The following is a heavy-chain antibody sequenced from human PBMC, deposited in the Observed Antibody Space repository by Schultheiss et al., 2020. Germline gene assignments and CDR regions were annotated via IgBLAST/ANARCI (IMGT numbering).Heavy chain of an antibody. J-gene: IGHJ4*02. V-gene: IGHV3-23*01. D-gene: IGHD2-15*01. Sequence: GGSLRLSCAASGFTFSSYAMSWVRQAPGKGLEWVSAISGSGGSTYYADSVKGRFTISRDNAKNSLYLQMNSLRAEDTAVYYCASTYCSGGSCYFIDYWGQGTLVNVSS. CDR1: GFTFSSYA. CDR2: ISGSGGST. CDR3: ASTYCSGGSCYFIDY.